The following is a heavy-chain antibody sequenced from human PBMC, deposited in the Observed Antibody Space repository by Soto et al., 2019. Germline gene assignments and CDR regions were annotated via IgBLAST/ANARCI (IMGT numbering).Heavy chain of an antibody. Sequence: GGSLRLSCAASGFTFSSYGMHWVRQAPGKGLEWVAVISYDGSNKYYADSVKGRFMISRDNAKRSMSLQMNSLRVEDTAVYYCARWLEVLTTSDSWGQGILVTVSS. D-gene: IGHD3-22*01. V-gene: IGHV3-30*03. CDR1: GFTFSSYG. CDR2: ISYDGSNK. CDR3: ARWLEVLTTSDS. J-gene: IGHJ5*01.